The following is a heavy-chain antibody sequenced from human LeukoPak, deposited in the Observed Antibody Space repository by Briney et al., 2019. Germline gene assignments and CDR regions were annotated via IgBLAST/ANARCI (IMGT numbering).Heavy chain of an antibody. Sequence: GGSLRLSCAASGFTFSDYAMNWVRQAPGKGLEWVSALGDNDGRTFYADSVKGRFTISRDNSKNTLYLQMNSLRAEDTAIYYCAKNGKDNYDMFFDFWGQGTLVTVSS. V-gene: IGHV3-23*01. J-gene: IGHJ4*02. D-gene: IGHD3-9*01. CDR2: LGDNDGRT. CDR1: GFTFSDYA. CDR3: AKNGKDNYDMFFDF.